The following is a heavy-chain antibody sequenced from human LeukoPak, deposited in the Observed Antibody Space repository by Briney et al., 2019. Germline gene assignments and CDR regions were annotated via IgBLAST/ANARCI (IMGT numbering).Heavy chain of an antibody. Sequence: SETPSLTCTVSGGSISSYYWSWIRQPAGKGLEWIGRIYTSGSTNYNPSLKSRVTMSVDTSKNQFSLKLSSVTAADTAVYYCARASVVVITPDAFDIWGQGTMVTVSS. CDR1: GGSISSYY. D-gene: IGHD3-22*01. CDR3: ARASVVVITPDAFDI. V-gene: IGHV4-4*07. J-gene: IGHJ3*02. CDR2: IYTSGST.